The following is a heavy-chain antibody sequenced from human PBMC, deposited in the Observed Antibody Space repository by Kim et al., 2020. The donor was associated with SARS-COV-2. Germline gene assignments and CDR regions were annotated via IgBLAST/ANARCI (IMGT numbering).Heavy chain of an antibody. Sequence: ASVKVSCKASGYTFTSYDINWVRQATGQGLEWMGWINPNSGNTGYAQKFQGRVTMTRNTSISTAYMELSSLRSEDTAVYYCARVRGWEGVIFLWFDPWGQGTLVTVSS. CDR1: GYTFTSYD. CDR3: ARVRGWEGVIFLWFDP. J-gene: IGHJ5*02. D-gene: IGHD3-16*02. CDR2: INPNSGNT. V-gene: IGHV1-8*02.